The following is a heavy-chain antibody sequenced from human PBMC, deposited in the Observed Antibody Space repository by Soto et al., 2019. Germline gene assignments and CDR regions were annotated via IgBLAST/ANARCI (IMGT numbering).Heavy chain of an antibody. J-gene: IGHJ6*02. CDR1: GVSVSSGSYY. V-gene: IGHV4-61*01. CDR2: IYYSGST. CDR3: ARDSDIVVVPADIGLTRYGMDV. D-gene: IGHD2-2*01. Sequence: PSETLSLTCTVSGVSVSSGSYYWSWIRQPPGKGLEWIGYIYYSGSTKYNPSLKSRVTISVDTSKNQFSLKLSSVTAADTAVYYCARDSDIVVVPADIGLTRYGMDVWGQGTTVTVSS.